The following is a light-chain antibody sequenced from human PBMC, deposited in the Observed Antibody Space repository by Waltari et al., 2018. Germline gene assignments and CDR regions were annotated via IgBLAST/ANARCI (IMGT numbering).Light chain of an antibody. CDR1: SSNIGSNP. CDR2: SDN. CDR3: AAWDDSLNAWV. J-gene: IGLJ3*02. V-gene: IGLV1-44*01. Sequence: QSVLTQPPSASGTPGQRVTISCSGSSSNIGSNPVNWYQQVPGTAPKLLLYSDNLRPAGGTDRFSGSRSGTSASLAISGLQSEDEAYYYCAAWDDSLNAWVFGGGTKLTVL.